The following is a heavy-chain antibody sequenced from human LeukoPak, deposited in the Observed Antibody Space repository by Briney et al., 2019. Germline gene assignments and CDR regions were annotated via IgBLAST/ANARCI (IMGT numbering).Heavy chain of an antibody. CDR1: GGSISSYY. CDR3: ARHFTYYDYVWGSYRYYYFDY. V-gene: IGHV4-59*08. J-gene: IGHJ4*02. Sequence: SETLSLTCTVSGGSISSYYWSWIRQPPGKGLEWIGYIYYSGSTSYNPSLKSRVTISVDTSKNQFSLKLSSVTAADTAVYYCARHFTYYDYVWGSYRYYYFDYWGQGTLVTVSS. CDR2: IYYSGST. D-gene: IGHD3-16*02.